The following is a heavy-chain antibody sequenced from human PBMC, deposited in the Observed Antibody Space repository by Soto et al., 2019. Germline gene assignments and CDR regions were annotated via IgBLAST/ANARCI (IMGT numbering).Heavy chain of an antibody. CDR2: IYYSGST. J-gene: IGHJ4*02. V-gene: IGHV4-59*08. CDR1: GGSISSYY. Sequence: QVQLQESGPGLVKPSETLSLTCTVSGGSISSYYWSWIRQPPGKGLEWVGYIYYSGSTNYNPALKSRVTISVDTSKNQFSLKLSSVTAADTAVYYCTSLWGWYAVYWGQGTLVTVSS. D-gene: IGHD6-19*01. CDR3: TSLWGWYAVY.